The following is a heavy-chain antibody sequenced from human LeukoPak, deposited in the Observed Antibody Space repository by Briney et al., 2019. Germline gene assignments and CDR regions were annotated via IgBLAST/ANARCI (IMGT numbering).Heavy chain of an antibody. Sequence: GGSLRLSCAASGFTFSSYGMHWVRQAAGKGLEWVAFIRYDGSNKYYAYSVKGRFTISRDNSKNTLYLQMNSLRAEDTPVYYCARSPEPFDYGPYNWFDPLGQGTRVTVSS. CDR1: GFTFSSYG. J-gene: IGHJ5*02. CDR2: IRYDGSNK. CDR3: ARSPEPFDYGPYNWFDP. D-gene: IGHD4-17*01. V-gene: IGHV3-30*02.